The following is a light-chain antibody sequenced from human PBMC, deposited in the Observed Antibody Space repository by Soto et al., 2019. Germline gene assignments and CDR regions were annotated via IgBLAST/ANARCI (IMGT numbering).Light chain of an antibody. Sequence: QPVLTQSPSSSASLGASVKLTCTLSSGHSNYAIAWHQQQSEKGPRYLMKLNSDGSHSKGDGIPDRFSGSSSGAERYLTISSLQSEDEADYYCQTLGSGIVVLGGGTKLTVL. CDR3: QTLGSGIVV. J-gene: IGLJ2*01. CDR1: SGHSNYA. V-gene: IGLV4-69*01. CDR2: LNSDGSH.